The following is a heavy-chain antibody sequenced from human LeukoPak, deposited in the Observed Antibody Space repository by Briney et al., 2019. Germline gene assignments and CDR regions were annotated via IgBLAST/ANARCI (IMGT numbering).Heavy chain of an antibody. V-gene: IGHV3-21*01. J-gene: IGHJ4*02. CDR2: ISSSSSYI. Sequence: PGGSLRLSCAASGFTFSSYSMNWVRQAPGKGLEWVSSISSSSSYIYYADSVKGRFAISRDNAKNSLYLQMNSLRAEDTAVYYCAREGDCSSTSCSYFDYWGQGTLVTVSS. CDR3: AREGDCSSTSCSYFDY. D-gene: IGHD2-2*01. CDR1: GFTFSSYS.